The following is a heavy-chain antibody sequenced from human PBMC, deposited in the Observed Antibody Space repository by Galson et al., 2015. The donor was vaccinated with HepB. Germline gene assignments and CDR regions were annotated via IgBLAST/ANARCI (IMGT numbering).Heavy chain of an antibody. CDR3: ARDRRRIAVAGSNRNWFDP. CDR2: INPTGDST. V-gene: IGHV1-46*01. Sequence: SVKVSCKASGYNFATYYMHWVRQAPGQGLEWMGIINPTGDSTTFAQKFQGRVTMTRDTSTSTVYMELSNLRFEDTAVYYCARDRRRIAVAGSNRNWFDPWGQGTLVTVSS. D-gene: IGHD6-19*01. J-gene: IGHJ5*02. CDR1: GYNFATYY.